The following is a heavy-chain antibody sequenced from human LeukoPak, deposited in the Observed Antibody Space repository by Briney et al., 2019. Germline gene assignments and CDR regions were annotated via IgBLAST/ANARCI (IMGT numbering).Heavy chain of an antibody. D-gene: IGHD2-2*01. CDR2: INYSGST. J-gene: IGHJ6*03. CDR1: GGSISSYY. V-gene: IGHV4-59*01. CDR3: ARVTFVVPAAIREVYYYYYMDV. Sequence: SETLSLTCTVSGGSISSYYWSWLRQPPGKGLEWIGYINYSGSTNYNPSLKSRVTISVDTSKNQFSLKLSSVTAADTAVYYCARVTFVVPAAIREVYYYYYMDVWGKGTTVTVSS.